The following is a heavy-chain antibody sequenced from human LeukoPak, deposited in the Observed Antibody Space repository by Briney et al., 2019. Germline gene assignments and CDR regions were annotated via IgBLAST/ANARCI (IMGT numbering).Heavy chain of an antibody. D-gene: IGHD6-6*01. CDR1: GGTFSSYA. CDR2: IIPIFGTA. Sequence: SVKVSCKASGGTFSSYAISWVRQAPGQGLEWMGGIIPIFGTANYAQKFQGRVTITADESTSTAYMELSSLRSEDTAVYYCARDGEQLAPIPEERTLDYWGQGTLVTVSS. V-gene: IGHV1-69*01. J-gene: IGHJ4*02. CDR3: ARDGEQLAPIPEERTLDY.